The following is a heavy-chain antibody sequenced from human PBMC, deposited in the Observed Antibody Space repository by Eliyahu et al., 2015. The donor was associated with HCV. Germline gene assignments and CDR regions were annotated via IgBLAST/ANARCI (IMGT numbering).Heavy chain of an antibody. CDR2: IHYSGST. CDR1: GGSIXXYY. D-gene: IGHD6-19*01. V-gene: IGHV4-59*01. CDR3: ASGGGGIAVAGTGGWFDP. Sequence: QVQLQESGPGLVKPSETLSLTCPVSGGSIXXYYWSWXRQPPGXGXEXIGYIHYSGSTNYNPSXKXRVTISLDTSKNQFSLKLTSVTAADTAVYYCASGGGGIAVAGTGGWFDPWGQGTLVTVSS. J-gene: IGHJ5*02.